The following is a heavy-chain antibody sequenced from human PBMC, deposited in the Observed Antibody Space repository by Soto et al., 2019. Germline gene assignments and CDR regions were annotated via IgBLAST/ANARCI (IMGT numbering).Heavy chain of an antibody. CDR3: ASGLYCGGDCWALDY. CDR2: INHSGST. D-gene: IGHD2-21*02. CDR1: GGSFSGYY. V-gene: IGHV4-34*01. J-gene: IGHJ4*02. Sequence: PSETLSLTCAVYGGSFSGYYWSWIRQPPGKGLEWIGEINHSGSTNYNPSLKSRVTISVDTSKNQFSLKLSSVTAADTAVYYCASGLYCGGDCWALDYWGQGTLVTVSS.